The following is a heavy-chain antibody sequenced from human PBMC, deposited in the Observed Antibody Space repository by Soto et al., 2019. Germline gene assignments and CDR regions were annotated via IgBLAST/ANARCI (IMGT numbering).Heavy chain of an antibody. D-gene: IGHD5-12*01. CDR2: IWYDGSNK. CDR3: ARDRVATMMEEQWLAYYYYGMDV. V-gene: IGHV3-33*01. CDR1: GFTFSSYG. Sequence: HPGGSLRLSCAASGFTFSSYGMHWVRQAPGKGLEWVAVIWYDGSNKYYADSVKGRFTISRDNSKNTLYLQMNSLRAEDTAVYYCARDRVATMMEEQWLAYYYYGMDVWGQGTTVTVSS. J-gene: IGHJ6*02.